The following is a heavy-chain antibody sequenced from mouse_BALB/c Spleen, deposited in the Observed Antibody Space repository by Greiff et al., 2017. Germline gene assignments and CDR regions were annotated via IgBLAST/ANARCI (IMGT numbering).Heavy chain of an antibody. Sequence: VQLKQSGAELVKPGASVKLSCTASGFNIKDTYMHWVKQRPEQGLEWIGRIDPANGNTKYDPKFQGKATITADTSSNTAYLQLSSLTSEDTAVYYCARSTTATMGFAYWGQGTLVTVSA. V-gene: IGHV14-3*02. J-gene: IGHJ3*01. D-gene: IGHD1-2*01. CDR2: IDPANGNT. CDR3: ARSTTATMGFAY. CDR1: GFNIKDTY.